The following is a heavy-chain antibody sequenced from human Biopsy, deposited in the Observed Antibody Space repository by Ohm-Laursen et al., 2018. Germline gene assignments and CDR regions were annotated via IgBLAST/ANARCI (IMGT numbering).Heavy chain of an antibody. CDR1: GKTFSDYY. CDR2: INQSGRT. V-gene: IGHV4-34*08. CDR3: GNEVHGRDY. Sequence: TLSLTCEVYGKTFSDYYWSWIRQPPGKGLEWIGQINQSGRTNYNPSLKSRVNISADKSNNQFSIKLTSVTSADTAVYFCGNEVHGRDYWGLGALVTVSS. D-gene: IGHD2-15*01. J-gene: IGHJ4*02.